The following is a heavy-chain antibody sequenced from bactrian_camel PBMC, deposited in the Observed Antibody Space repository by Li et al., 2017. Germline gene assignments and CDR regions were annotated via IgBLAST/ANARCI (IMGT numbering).Heavy chain of an antibody. J-gene: IGHJ6*01. D-gene: IGHD6*01. CDR3: AAVRYGVTWYPLCRARSADFGY. CDR2: ITNVGLT. V-gene: IGHV3S53*01. CDR1: VRTKC. Sequence: HVQLVESGGGSAQVGGSLKLACTASVRTKCMGWFRQAQGKEREGVAAITNVGLTSYRDSVKGRFTISRDNVEHALYLQMNSLKPEDTAMYYCAAVRYGVTWYPLCRARSADFGYWGQGTQVTVS.